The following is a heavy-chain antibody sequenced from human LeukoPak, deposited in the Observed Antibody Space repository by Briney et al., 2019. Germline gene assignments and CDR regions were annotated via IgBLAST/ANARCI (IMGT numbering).Heavy chain of an antibody. V-gene: IGHV5-51*01. CDR2: IYPGDSDT. CDR1: GYSFTSYW. Sequence: GESLKISCKGSGYSFTSYWIGWVRQMPGKGLEWMGIIYPGDSDTRYSPSFQGQVTISADKSISTAYLQWSSLKASDTAMYYCARRARYCTGGGCYLVLDYWGQGTLVTVSS. J-gene: IGHJ4*02. D-gene: IGHD2-15*01. CDR3: ARRARYCTGGGCYLVLDY.